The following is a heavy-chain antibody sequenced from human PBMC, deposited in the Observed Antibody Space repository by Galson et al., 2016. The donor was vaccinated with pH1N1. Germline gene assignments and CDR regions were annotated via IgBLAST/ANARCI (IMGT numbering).Heavy chain of an antibody. V-gene: IGHV3-9*01. CDR1: GITFDDYA. J-gene: IGHJ2*01. CDR2: ISGNSAAA. CDR3: AKCTRGGGSGSYGEYFDL. Sequence: SLRLSCAASGITFDDYAMHWVRQAPGKGLEWVSGISGNSAAAGYAESVKGRFTVSRDNAKKSLYLQMNSLRPEDTALYYCAKCTRGGGSGSYGEYFDLWGRGTLVTVSS. D-gene: IGHD3-10*01.